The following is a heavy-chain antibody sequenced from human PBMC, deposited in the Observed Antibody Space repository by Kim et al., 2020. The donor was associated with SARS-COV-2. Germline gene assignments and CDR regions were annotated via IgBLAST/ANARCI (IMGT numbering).Heavy chain of an antibody. J-gene: IGHJ6*02. CDR3: ARDLIGTTFFDYYGMDV. Sequence: LKSRVTRSVDTSKNQFSLKLSSVTAADTAVYYCARDLIGTTFFDYYGMDVWGQGTTVTVSS. V-gene: IGHV4-59*01. D-gene: IGHD1-1*01.